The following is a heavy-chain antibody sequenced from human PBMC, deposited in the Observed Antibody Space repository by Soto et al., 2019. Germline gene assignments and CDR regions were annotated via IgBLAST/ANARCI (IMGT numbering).Heavy chain of an antibody. CDR3: ARGQRGGYYYYYYYMDV. D-gene: IGHD5-12*01. J-gene: IGHJ6*03. CDR1: GYTFTSYD. CDR2: MNPNSGNT. V-gene: IGHV1-8*01. Sequence: QVQLVQSGAEVKKPGASAKVSCKASGYTFTSYDINWVRQATGQGLEWMGWMNPNSGNTGYAQKFQGRVTMTRNTSISTAYMELSSLRSEDTAVYYCARGQRGGYYYYYYYMDVWGKGTTVTVSS.